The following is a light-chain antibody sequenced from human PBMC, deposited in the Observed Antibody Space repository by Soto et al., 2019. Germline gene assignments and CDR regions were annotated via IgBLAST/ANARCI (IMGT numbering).Light chain of an antibody. J-gene: IGLJ1*01. Sequence: QSVLTQPPSVSGAPGQRVTISCTGSNSNIGAGYDVHWYQLLPGTAPKLLIYGNINRPSGVPDRFSGSKSGTSASLAITGLQAEDEADYDCQSYDSSLSGYVFGTGTKLTVL. V-gene: IGLV1-40*01. CDR1: NSNIGAGYD. CDR2: GNI. CDR3: QSYDSSLSGYV.